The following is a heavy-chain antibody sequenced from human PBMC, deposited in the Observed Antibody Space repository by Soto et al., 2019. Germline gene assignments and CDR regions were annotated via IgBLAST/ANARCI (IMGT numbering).Heavy chain of an antibody. CDR2: IVVGSGKP. V-gene: IGHV1-58*01. D-gene: IGHD3-9*01. Sequence: GASVKVSCKASGFTFSSSAVQWVRQARGQRLEWIGWIVVGSGKPNYAQKFQERVTITRDMSTSTAYMELSSLRSEDTAVYYCARGRRYDILTGYYTDYDYYYYGMDVWGQGTTVTVSS. J-gene: IGHJ6*02. CDR1: GFTFSSSA. CDR3: ARGRRYDILTGYYTDYDYYYYGMDV.